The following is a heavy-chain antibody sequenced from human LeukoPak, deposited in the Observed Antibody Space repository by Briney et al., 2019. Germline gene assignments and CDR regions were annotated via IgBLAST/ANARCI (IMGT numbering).Heavy chain of an antibody. V-gene: IGHV5-51*01. J-gene: IGHJ6*02. CDR1: GYSFTSYW. CDR3: ARRRTTIFGVVIDGMDV. Sequence: GESLKISCKGSGYSFTSYWIGWVRQMPGKGLGWMGIIYPGDSDTRYSPSFQGQVTISADKSISTAYLQWSSLKASDTAMYYCARRRTTIFGVVIDGMDVWGQGTTVTVSS. D-gene: IGHD3-3*01. CDR2: IYPGDSDT.